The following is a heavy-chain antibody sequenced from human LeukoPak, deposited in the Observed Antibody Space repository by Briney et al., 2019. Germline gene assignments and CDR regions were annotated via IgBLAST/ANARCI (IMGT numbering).Heavy chain of an antibody. J-gene: IGHJ3*02. V-gene: IGHV3-30*04. Sequence: GGSLRLSCAASGFTFSNYAMHWVRQAPGKGLEWVAVITYDGRNKYYADSVKGRFTISRDNSKNTLYLQMNSLRAEDTAVYYCATEGSSSNDAFDIWGQGTMVIVSS. D-gene: IGHD6-6*01. CDR1: GFTFSNYA. CDR3: ATEGSSSNDAFDI. CDR2: ITYDGRNK.